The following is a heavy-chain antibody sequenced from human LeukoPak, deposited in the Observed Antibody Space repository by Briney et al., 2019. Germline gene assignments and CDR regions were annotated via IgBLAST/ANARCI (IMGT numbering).Heavy chain of an antibody. Sequence: GGSLRLSCAASGFTFSTYWMTWVRQAPGKGLEWVATIKQDGSEKYYVDSVKGRFTISRDNAKNSLYLQMNSLRAEDTAVYYCAKFGGELSDWGQGTLVTVSS. V-gene: IGHV3-7*01. CDR1: GFTFSTYW. CDR2: IKQDGSEK. D-gene: IGHD3-16*02. CDR3: AKFGGELSD. J-gene: IGHJ4*02.